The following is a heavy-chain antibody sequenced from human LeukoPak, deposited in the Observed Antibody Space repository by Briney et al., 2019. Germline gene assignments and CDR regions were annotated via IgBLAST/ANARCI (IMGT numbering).Heavy chain of an antibody. CDR3: ASRRIYSSSWYY. J-gene: IGHJ4*02. D-gene: IGHD6-13*01. CDR2: ISAYNGNT. V-gene: IGHV1-18*01. CDR1: GYTFTSYG. Sequence: ASVKVSCKASGYTFTSYGISWVRQAPGQGLEWMGWISAYNGNTNYAQKFQGRVTITRDTSASTAYMELSSLRSEDTAVYYCASRRIYSSSWYYWGQGTLVTVSS.